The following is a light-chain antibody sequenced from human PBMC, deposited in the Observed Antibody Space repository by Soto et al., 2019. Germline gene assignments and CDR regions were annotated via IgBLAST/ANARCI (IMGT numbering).Light chain of an antibody. CDR3: SAYTARSTLV. J-gene: IGLJ3*02. CDR2: EVR. V-gene: IGLV2-14*02. CDR1: STDPATYDL. Sequence: QSVLTQPASVSGSPGQSITISCTGTSTDPATYDLVSWYQQHPGKAPQLIIYEVRNRPSGISSRFSGSRSGNTASLTISGLQSEDEGDYYCSAYTARSTLVFGGGTKLTVL.